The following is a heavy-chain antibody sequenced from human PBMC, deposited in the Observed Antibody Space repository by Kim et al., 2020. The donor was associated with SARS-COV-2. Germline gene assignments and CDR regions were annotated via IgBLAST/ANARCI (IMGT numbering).Heavy chain of an antibody. CDR1: GFTFITYS. CDR3: AKSKGEAMFGYFDY. CDR2: VYSGGDSA. J-gene: IGHJ4*02. Sequence: GGSLRLSCAASGFTFITYSMTWVRQAPGKGLVWVSGVYSGGDSASYAASVKGRFTISRDNSKNTLYLQMNSLRAEDTAVYYCAKSKGEAMFGYFDYWGQGTLVTVSS. V-gene: IGHV3-23*03. D-gene: IGHD3-10*02.